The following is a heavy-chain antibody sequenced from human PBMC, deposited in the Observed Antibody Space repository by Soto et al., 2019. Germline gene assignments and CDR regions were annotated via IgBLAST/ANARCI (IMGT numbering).Heavy chain of an antibody. CDR1: GFTFSSYE. D-gene: IGHD3-22*01. Sequence: RLSCAASGFTFSSYEMNWVRQAPGKGLEWVSYISSSGSTIYYPYSVKGRFTISRDNAKNSLYLQMNSLRAEDTAVYYCARDHYYDSSGYSPLDYWGQGTLVTVSS. V-gene: IGHV3-48*03. CDR2: ISSSGSTI. J-gene: IGHJ4*02. CDR3: ARDHYYDSSGYSPLDY.